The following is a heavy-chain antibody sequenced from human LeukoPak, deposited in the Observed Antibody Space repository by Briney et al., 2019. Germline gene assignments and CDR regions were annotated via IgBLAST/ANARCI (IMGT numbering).Heavy chain of an antibody. J-gene: IGHJ4*02. CDR1: GGSISSYY. CDR3: ARAGRRSSSWYTLGKYYFDY. CDR2: IYYSGST. D-gene: IGHD6-13*01. Sequence: SETLSLTCTVSGGSISSYYWSWIRQPPGKGLEWIGYIYYSGSTNYNPSLKSRVTISVDTSKNQFSLKLSSATAADTAVYYCARAGRRSSSWYTLGKYYFDYWGQGTLVTVSS. V-gene: IGHV4-59*01.